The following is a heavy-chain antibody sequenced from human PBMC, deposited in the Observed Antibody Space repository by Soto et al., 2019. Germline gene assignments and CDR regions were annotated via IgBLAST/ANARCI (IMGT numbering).Heavy chain of an antibody. CDR1: GGSISSSNW. Sequence: SETLSLTCAVSGGSISSSNWWSWVRQPPGKGLEWIGEIYHSGSTNYNPSLKSQVTISVDKSKNQFSLKLSSVTAADTAVYYCARGFSGDIVVVPAAMTRGGAFDIWGQGTMVTVSS. D-gene: IGHD2-2*01. V-gene: IGHV4-4*02. CDR3: ARGFSGDIVVVPAAMTRGGAFDI. J-gene: IGHJ3*02. CDR2: IYHSGST.